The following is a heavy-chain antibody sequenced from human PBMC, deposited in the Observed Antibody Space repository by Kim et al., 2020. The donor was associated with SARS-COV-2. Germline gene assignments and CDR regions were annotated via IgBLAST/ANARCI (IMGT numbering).Heavy chain of an antibody. CDR1: GFTFSSYA. V-gene: IGHV1-69*13. D-gene: IGHD2-21*02. J-gene: IGHJ4*02. CDR2: IIPIIGTA. CDR3: AREGSVVVTASYFDY. Sequence: SVKVSCKASGFTFSSYAISWVRQAPGQGLEWMGWIIPIIGTANYAQKFQGRVTITADVSTSTAYMELSSLRSEDTAVYYCAREGSVVVTASYFDYWGKGTLVTVSS.